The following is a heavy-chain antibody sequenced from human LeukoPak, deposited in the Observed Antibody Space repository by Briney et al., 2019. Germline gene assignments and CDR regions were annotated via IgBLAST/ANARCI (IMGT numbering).Heavy chain of an antibody. CDR1: GGSISSSSFY. Sequence: PSETLSLTCTVSGGSISSSSFYWGWIRQPPGKGLEWIGSIYYSGSTYYNPSLKSRVTISVDTSKNQFSLNLSSVTAADTAVYYCGRQVGYGRWYFDLWGRGTLVTVSS. CDR3: GRQVGYGRWYFDL. CDR2: IYYSGST. V-gene: IGHV4-39*01. D-gene: IGHD5-12*01. J-gene: IGHJ2*01.